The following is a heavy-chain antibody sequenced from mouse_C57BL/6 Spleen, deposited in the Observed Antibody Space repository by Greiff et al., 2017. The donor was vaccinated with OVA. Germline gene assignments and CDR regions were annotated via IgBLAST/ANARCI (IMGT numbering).Heavy chain of an antibody. J-gene: IGHJ1*03. CDR3: ARVYSNYWYFDV. CDR1: GSTFSSYA. D-gene: IGHD2-5*01. CDR2: ISDGGSYT. Sequence: EVQGVESGGGLVKPGGSLKLSCAASGSTFSSYAMSWVRQTPEKRLGWVATISDGGSYTYYPDNVKGRFTISRDNAKNNLYLQMSHLKSEDTAMYYCARVYSNYWYFDVWGTGTTVTVSS. V-gene: IGHV5-4*01.